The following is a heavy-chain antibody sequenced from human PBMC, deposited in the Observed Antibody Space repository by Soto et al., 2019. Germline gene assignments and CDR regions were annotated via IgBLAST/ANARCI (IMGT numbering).Heavy chain of an antibody. V-gene: IGHV4-31*03. CDR1: GASINTGGSY. CDR3: ARVKVTTESFDS. Sequence: SETLSLTCSVSGASINTGGSYWSWVRQYPGKGLDWIGYGSHTGSRYLNPSLRSRITISLDTPNNQFSLRLTSVTAADTAVYYCARVKVTTESFDSWGQGSLVTVS. D-gene: IGHD4-17*01. CDR2: GSHTGSR. J-gene: IGHJ4*02.